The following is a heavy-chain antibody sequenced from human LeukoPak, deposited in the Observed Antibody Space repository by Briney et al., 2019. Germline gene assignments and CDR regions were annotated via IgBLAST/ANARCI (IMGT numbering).Heavy chain of an antibody. CDR2: ISYDGSNK. J-gene: IGHJ4*02. CDR1: GFTFSSYG. Sequence: GRSLRLSCAASGFTFSSYGMHWVRPAPGKGLEWVAVISYDGSNKYYADSVKGRFTISRDNSKNMLYLQMNSLRAEDTAVYYCAKVHGYSYGRFDYWGQGTLVTVSS. CDR3: AKVHGYSYGRFDY. V-gene: IGHV3-30*18. D-gene: IGHD5-18*01.